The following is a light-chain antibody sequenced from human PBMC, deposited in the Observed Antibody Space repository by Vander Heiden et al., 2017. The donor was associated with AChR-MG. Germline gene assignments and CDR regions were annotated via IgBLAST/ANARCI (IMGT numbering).Light chain of an antibody. Sequence: AIQMTQSPSSFSASTGDRVTITCRASQNISSYLAWYQQKPGKAPMLLIYSASTLQSGVPSRFSGSGSGTDFTLTISCLQSEDFATYYCLQYYSYPQIFGAGTKVEIK. CDR2: SAS. V-gene: IGKV1-8*01. CDR3: LQYYSYPQI. CDR1: QNISSY. J-gene: IGKJ4*01.